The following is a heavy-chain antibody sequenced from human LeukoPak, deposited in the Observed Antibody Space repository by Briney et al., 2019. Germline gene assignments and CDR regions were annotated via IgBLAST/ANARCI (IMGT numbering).Heavy chain of an antibody. CDR1: GGSFSGYY. CDR3: ARARHQGYCSGGSCLVRDY. J-gene: IGHJ4*02. V-gene: IGHV4-34*01. D-gene: IGHD2-15*01. CDR2: INHSGST. Sequence: SETLSLTCAVYGGSFSGYYWSWIRQPPGKGLEWIGEINHSGSTNYNPSLKSRGTISVDTSKNQFSLKLSSVTAADTAVYYCARARHQGYCSGGSCLVRDYWGQGTLVTVSS.